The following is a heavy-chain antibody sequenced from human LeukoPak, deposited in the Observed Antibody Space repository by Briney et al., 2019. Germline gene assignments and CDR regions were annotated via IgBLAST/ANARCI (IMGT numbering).Heavy chain of an antibody. CDR3: ARLWSTDCSGGSCPHQPNS. CDR2: IYTSGST. CDR1: GGSISSGSYY. Sequence: PSQTLSLTCTVSGGSISSGSYYWSWIRQPAGKGLEWIGRIYTSGSTNYNPSFKSRVTISVDTSKNQFSLKLRSVTAADTTMYYCARLWSTDCSGGSCPHQPNSWGQGTLVTVSS. D-gene: IGHD2-15*01. V-gene: IGHV4-61*02. J-gene: IGHJ4*02.